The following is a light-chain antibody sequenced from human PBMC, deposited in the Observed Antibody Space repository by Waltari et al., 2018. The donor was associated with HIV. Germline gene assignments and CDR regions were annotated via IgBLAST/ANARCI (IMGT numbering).Light chain of an antibody. V-gene: IGKV1-39*01. Sequence: DIQMTQSPSSLSASVGDRVTITCRTSHSINTFLNWYQMKPGKVPRLLIYVAYRLESGFPSRFSATGSGTDFSLTISSLQPEDFATYYCLQGYISPLTFGPGTKVDIK. CDR2: VAY. J-gene: IGKJ3*01. CDR1: HSINTF. CDR3: LQGYISPLT.